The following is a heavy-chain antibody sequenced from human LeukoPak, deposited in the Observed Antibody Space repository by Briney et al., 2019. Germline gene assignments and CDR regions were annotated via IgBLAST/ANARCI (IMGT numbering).Heavy chain of an antibody. V-gene: IGHV4-39*07. J-gene: IGHJ4*02. D-gene: IGHD2-15*01. CDR1: GGSITSSSSYW. CDR2: FSYGGST. Sequence: SETLSLTCTVSGGSITSSSSYWWAWVRQPPEKGLEWIGGFSYGGSTYYNPSLKSRVTISVDTSREQFSLKLTSLTAADTAVYYCAREFPVGYCSDGNCYPVYFDSWGQGILVTVSS. CDR3: AREFPVGYCSDGNCYPVYFDS.